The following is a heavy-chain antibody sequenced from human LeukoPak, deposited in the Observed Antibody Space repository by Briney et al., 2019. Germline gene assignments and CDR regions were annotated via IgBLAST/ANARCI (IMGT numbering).Heavy chain of an antibody. Sequence: SETLSLTCTVSGGSISSYYWSWLRQPPGKGLEWIGYIYYSGSTNYNPSLKSRVTISVDTSKNQFSLKLSSVTAADTAVYYCARGNLPAANPWYYDILTGYRGPPTPYYYYGMDVWGQGTTVTVSS. CDR1: GGSISSYY. D-gene: IGHD3-9*01. CDR2: IYYSGST. J-gene: IGHJ6*02. CDR3: ARGNLPAANPWYYDILTGYRGPPTPYYYYGMDV. V-gene: IGHV4-59*01.